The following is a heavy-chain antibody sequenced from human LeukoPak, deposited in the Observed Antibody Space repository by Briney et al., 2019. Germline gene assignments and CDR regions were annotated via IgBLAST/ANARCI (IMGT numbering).Heavy chain of an antibody. CDR3: ASQRSNIVIVPTAVSLDY. V-gene: IGHV1-2*06. Sequence: ASVKVSCKASGYTFTGYYMHWVRQAPGQGLEWMGRINPNGGGTNYAQKFQGRVTMTRDTSISTAYMELSRLRSDDTAVYYCASQRSNIVIVPTAVSLDYWGQGTLVTVSS. D-gene: IGHD2-2*01. CDR1: GYTFTGYY. CDR2: INPNGGGT. J-gene: IGHJ4*02.